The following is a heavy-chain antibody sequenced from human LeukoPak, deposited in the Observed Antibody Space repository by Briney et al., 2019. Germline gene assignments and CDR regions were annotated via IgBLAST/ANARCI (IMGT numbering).Heavy chain of an antibody. CDR2: ISSSGSYI. D-gene: IGHD2-2*01. J-gene: IGHJ4*02. Sequence: GGSLRLSCAASGFTFSSYSMNWVRQAPGKGLEWVSAISSSGSYIYYADSVKGRFTISRDNAKNSLYLQMNSLRAEDTAVYYCARDCSSTSCAHDYWGQGTLVTVSS. CDR3: ARDCSSTSCAHDY. V-gene: IGHV3-21*01. CDR1: GFTFSSYS.